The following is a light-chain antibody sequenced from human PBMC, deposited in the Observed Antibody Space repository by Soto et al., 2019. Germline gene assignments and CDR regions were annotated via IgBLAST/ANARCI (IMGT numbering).Light chain of an antibody. CDR3: QQYGSSPGFT. J-gene: IGKJ3*01. Sequence: EIVLTQSPGTLSLSPGERATLSCRASQSVSNSYLAWYQQKPGQAPRLLIYGASSRATGIPDRFGGSGSGTDFTLTISRLEPEDFAVYYCQQYGSSPGFTFGPGTKVDIK. V-gene: IGKV3-20*01. CDR2: GAS. CDR1: QSVSNSY.